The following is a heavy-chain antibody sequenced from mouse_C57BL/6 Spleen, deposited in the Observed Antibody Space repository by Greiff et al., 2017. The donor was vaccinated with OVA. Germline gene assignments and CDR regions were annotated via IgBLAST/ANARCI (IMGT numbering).Heavy chain of an antibody. CDR3: ASYYYGTKSYAMDY. J-gene: IGHJ4*01. D-gene: IGHD1-1*01. CDR2: IWSGGST. V-gene: IGHV2-2*01. CDR1: GFSLTSYG. Sequence: VKLMESGPGLVQPSQSLSITCTVSGFSLTSYGVHWVRQSPGKGLEWLGVIWSGGSTDYNAAFISRLSISKDNSKSQVFFKMNSLQADDTAIYYCASYYYGTKSYAMDYWGQGTSVTVSS.